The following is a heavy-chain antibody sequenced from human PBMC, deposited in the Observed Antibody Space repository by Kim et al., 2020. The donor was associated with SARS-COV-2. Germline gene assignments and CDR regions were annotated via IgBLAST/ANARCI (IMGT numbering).Heavy chain of an antibody. CDR1: GLTFSSYA. Sequence: GGSLRLSCAASGLTFSSYAMSWVRQAPGKGLEWVSAISGSGGSTYYADSVKGRFTISRDNSKNTLYLQMNSLRAEDTAVYYCAKDNAIVVVVAATGFDYWGQGTLVTVSS. CDR2: ISGSGGST. V-gene: IGHV3-23*01. CDR3: AKDNAIVVVVAATGFDY. J-gene: IGHJ4*02. D-gene: IGHD2-15*01.